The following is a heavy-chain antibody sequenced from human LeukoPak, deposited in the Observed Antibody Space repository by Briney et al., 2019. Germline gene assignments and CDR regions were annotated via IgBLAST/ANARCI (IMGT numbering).Heavy chain of an antibody. CDR1: RFTFSYYA. D-gene: IGHD3-22*01. CDR3: AKGLFDSSGYYYAEYFQH. J-gene: IGHJ1*01. V-gene: IGHV3-23*01. Sequence: GGSLRLSCAASRFTFSYYAMSWVRQAPGKGLEWVSGSGSGGSTYYADSVKGRFTISRDNSKNTLYLQMNSLRAEDTVVYYCAKGLFDSSGYYYAEYFQHWGQGTLVTVSS. CDR2: SGSGGST.